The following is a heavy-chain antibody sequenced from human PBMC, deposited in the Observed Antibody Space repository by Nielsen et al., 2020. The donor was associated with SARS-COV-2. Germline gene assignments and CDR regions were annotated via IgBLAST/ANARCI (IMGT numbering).Heavy chain of an antibody. CDR1: GGSISSGGYS. D-gene: IGHD2-2*01. CDR2: IYHSGST. CDR3: ARAHPRYCSSTSCYPFDI. J-gene: IGHJ3*02. V-gene: IGHV4-30-2*01. Sequence: SETLSLTCAVSGGSISSGGYSWSWIRQPPGKGLEWIGYIYHSGSTYYNPSFKSRVTISVDRSKNQFSLKLSSVTAADTAVYYCARAHPRYCSSTSCYPFDIWGQGTMVTVSS.